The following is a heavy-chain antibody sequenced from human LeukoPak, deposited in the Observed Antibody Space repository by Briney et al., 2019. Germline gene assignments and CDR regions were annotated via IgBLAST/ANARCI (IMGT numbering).Heavy chain of an antibody. J-gene: IGHJ4*02. CDR2: INHSGST. D-gene: IGHD6-13*01. CDR3: ARELAAAGIGY. CDR1: GGSFSGYY. Sequence: KPSETLSLTCAVYGGSFSGYYWSWIRQPPGKGLEWIGEINHSGSTSYNPSLKSRVTISVDTSKNQFSLKLSSVTAADTAVYYCARELAAAGIGYWGQGTLVTVSS. V-gene: IGHV4-34*01.